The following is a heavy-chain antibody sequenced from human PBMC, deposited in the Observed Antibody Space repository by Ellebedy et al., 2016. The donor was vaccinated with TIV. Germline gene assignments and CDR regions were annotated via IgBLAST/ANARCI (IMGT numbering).Heavy chain of an antibody. D-gene: IGHD2-8*01. V-gene: IGHV3-11*01. CDR1: GFTFSDYY. CDR2: ISSIYNTK. Sequence: PGGSLRLSCAASGFTFSDYYMSWIRQAPGKGLEWVSYISSIYNTKYYADSVKGRFTISRDNVKKSLYLQMNSLRAEDTAVYYCARGYASPNYWGQGTLVTVSS. CDR3: ARGYASPNY. J-gene: IGHJ4*02.